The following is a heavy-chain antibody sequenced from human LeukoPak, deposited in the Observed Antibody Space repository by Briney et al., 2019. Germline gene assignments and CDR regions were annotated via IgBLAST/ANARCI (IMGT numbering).Heavy chain of an antibody. Sequence: SETLSLTCTVSGGSISSYYWSWIRQPPGKGLEWIGYIYYSGSTNYNPSLKSRVTISVDTSKNQISLKLSSVTAADTAVYYCARLDIAAAGIGAFDIWGQGTMVTVSS. CDR1: GGSISSYY. CDR2: IYYSGST. CDR3: ARLDIAAAGIGAFDI. D-gene: IGHD6-13*01. V-gene: IGHV4-59*08. J-gene: IGHJ3*02.